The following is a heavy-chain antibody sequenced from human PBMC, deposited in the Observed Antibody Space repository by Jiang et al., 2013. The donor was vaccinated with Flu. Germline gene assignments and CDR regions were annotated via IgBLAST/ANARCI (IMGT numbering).Heavy chain of an antibody. Sequence: FQGRVTMTRNTSISTAYMELSSLRSEDTAVYYCARRLSNSGSYLIYWGQGTLVTVSS. D-gene: IGHD1-26*01. CDR3: ARRLSNSGSYLIY. J-gene: IGHJ4*02. V-gene: IGHV1-8*01.